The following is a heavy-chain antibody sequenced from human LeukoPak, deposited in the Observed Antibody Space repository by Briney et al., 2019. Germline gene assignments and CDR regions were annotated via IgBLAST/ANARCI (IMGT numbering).Heavy chain of an antibody. CDR2: IYYSGST. Sequence: SETLSLTCTVSGGSISSSSYYWGWIRQPPGKGLEWIGNIYYSGSTYYNPSLKSRVTISVDTSKNQFSLKLSSVTAADTAVYYCARTCLYPYYFDYWGQGTLVTVSS. D-gene: IGHD3-16*01. CDR3: ARTCLYPYYFDY. J-gene: IGHJ4*02. V-gene: IGHV4-39*01. CDR1: GGSISSSSYY.